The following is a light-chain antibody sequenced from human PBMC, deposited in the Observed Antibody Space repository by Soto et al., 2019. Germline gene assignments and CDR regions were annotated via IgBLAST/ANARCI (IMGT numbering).Light chain of an antibody. CDR1: QSVTSTH. Sequence: EIVLPQSPCTLSLSQGKRATLSCRASQSVTSTHLAWYQHKSGQTPRLLLYAASGRATGIPDRFSGSGSVTGFTLTISRLDPEDLAVYYCQQYGSSPWTFGQGTKVEIK. CDR3: QQYGSSPWT. J-gene: IGKJ1*01. CDR2: AAS. V-gene: IGKV3-20*01.